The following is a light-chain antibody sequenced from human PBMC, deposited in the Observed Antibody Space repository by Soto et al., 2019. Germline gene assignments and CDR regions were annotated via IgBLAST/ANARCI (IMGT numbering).Light chain of an antibody. CDR2: DVF. J-gene: IGLJ1*01. CDR3: SSYKRSNTFG. Sequence: QSVLAQPASVSGSPGQSITISCTGTSSDVGGYNYVSWYRQHPDKATQLMIYDVFNRPSGVSNSFSGSKSGNTASLPIFGLQAEDEADYYCSSYKRSNTFGFETGTKVTAL. V-gene: IGLV2-14*01. CDR1: SSDVGGYNY.